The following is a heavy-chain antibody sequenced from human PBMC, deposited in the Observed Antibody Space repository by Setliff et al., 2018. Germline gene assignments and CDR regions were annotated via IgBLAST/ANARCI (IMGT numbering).Heavy chain of an antibody. D-gene: IGHD3-3*01. V-gene: IGHV1-2*07. CDR3: AISTIFGVVSPTPDAFDI. CDR1: GYTFTDYY. Sequence: ASVKVSCKPSGYTFTDYYIHWVRQAPGQGLEWMGWINPKNGDIFYAPKFAGRVTMTRDTPISTVYMELSLLTSDDTAVYYCAISTIFGVVSPTPDAFDIWGQGTMVTVSS. J-gene: IGHJ3*02. CDR2: INPKNGDI.